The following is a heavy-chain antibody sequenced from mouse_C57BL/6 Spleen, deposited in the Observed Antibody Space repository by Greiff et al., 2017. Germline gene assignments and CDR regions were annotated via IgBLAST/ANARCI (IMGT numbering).Heavy chain of an antibody. V-gene: IGHV1-80*01. CDR3: ARDGDFGLSFAY. CDR2: IYPGDGDT. D-gene: IGHD3-1*01. CDR1: GYAFSSYW. J-gene: IGHJ3*01. Sequence: QVQLQQPGAELVKPGASVKISCKASGYAFSSYWMNWVKQRPGKGLEWIGQIYPGDGDTNYNGKFKGKATLTADKSSSTAYMQLSSLTSEDSAVYFCARDGDFGLSFAYGGQGTLVTVSA.